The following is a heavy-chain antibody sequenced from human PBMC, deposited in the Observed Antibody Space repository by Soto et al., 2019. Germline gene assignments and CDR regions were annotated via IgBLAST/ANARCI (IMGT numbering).Heavy chain of an antibody. CDR3: ARVRQGCSSTSCYFDP. J-gene: IGHJ5*02. V-gene: IGHV4-30-4*01. Sequence: SETLSLTCTVSGGSISSGDYYWSWIRQPPGKGLEWIGYIYYSGSTYYNPSLKSRVTISVDKSKNQFSLKLNSVTAADTAVYYCARVRQGCSSTSCYFDPWGQGTLVTVSS. D-gene: IGHD2-2*01. CDR1: GGSISSGDYY. CDR2: IYYSGST.